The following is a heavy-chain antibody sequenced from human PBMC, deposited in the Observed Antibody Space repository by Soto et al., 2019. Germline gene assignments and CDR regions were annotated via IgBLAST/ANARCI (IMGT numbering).Heavy chain of an antibody. V-gene: IGHV4-34*01. D-gene: IGHD3-16*01. CDR2: IYYSGST. Sequence: PSETLSLTCAVYGGSFNGYYWNWIRQPPGKGLEWIGSIYYSGSTYYNPSLKSRVTISVDTSKNQFSLKLSSVTAADTAVYYCARQVMRPYFDYWGQGTLVTVSS. CDR1: GGSFNGYY. J-gene: IGHJ4*02. CDR3: ARQVMRPYFDY.